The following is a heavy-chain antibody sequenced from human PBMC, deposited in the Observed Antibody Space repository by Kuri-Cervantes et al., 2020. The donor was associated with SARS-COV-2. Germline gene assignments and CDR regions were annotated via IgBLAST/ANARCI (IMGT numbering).Heavy chain of an antibody. V-gene: IGHV4-59*01. CDR2: IYYSGST. CDR3: ARGKVVVPAATPTRGLGHYYGMDV. D-gene: IGHD2-2*01. Sequence: SETLSLTCTVSGGSISSYYWSWIRQPPGKGLEWIGYIYYSGSTNYNPSLKSRVTISVDTSKNQFSLKLSSVTAADTALYYCARGKVVVPAATPTRGLGHYYGMDVWGQGTTVTVSS. CDR1: GGSISSYY. J-gene: IGHJ6*02.